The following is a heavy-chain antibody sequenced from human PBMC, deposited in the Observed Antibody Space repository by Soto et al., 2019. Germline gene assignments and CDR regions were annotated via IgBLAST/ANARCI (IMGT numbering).Heavy chain of an antibody. CDR3: AHSRKLITEDAQVEDFDY. D-gene: IGHD1-1*01. Sequence: QITLKASGPTLVKPTQPLTLTCSLSGFSLASDGEGGVWVSQSPGEALGWLALIYWDDDERYSRSFNTRLTITKDISKNEVVLIITNMDPVDTCTYCWAHSRKLITEDAQVEDFDYWGQG. CDR1: GFSLASDGEG. J-gene: IGHJ4*02. CDR2: IYWDDDE. V-gene: IGHV2-5*02.